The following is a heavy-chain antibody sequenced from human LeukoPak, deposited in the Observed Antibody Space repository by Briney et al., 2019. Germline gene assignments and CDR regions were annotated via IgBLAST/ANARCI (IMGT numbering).Heavy chain of an antibody. Sequence: SQTLSLTCAISGDSISSNSAAWNWIRQSPSRGLEWLGRTYYRSKWNNDYAVSVKSRIIINQDTSKNHFSLQLNSVTPEDTAVYYCVRAGDLDFDYWGQGTLVTVSS. CDR1: GDSISSNSAA. V-gene: IGHV6-1*01. CDR2: TYYRSKWNN. CDR3: VRAGDLDFDY. J-gene: IGHJ4*02.